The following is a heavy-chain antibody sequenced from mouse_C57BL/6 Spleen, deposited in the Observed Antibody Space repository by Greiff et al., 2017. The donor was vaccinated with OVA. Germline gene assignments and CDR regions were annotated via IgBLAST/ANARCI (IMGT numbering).Heavy chain of an antibody. CDR2: INPGSGGT. J-gene: IGHJ4*01. D-gene: IGHD1-1*01. V-gene: IGHV1-54*01. CDR3: ARNYYGSSYDAMDY. Sequence: VKLQQSGAELVRPGTSVKVSCKASGYAFTNYLIEWVKQRPGQGLEWIGVINPGSGGTNYNEKFKGKATLTADKSSSTAYMQLSILTSEDSAVYFCARNYYGSSYDAMDYWGQGTSVTVSS. CDR1: GYAFTNYL.